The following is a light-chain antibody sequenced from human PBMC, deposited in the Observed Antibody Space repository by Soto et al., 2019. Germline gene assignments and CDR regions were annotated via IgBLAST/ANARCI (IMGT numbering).Light chain of an antibody. Sequence: QSALTQPPSASGSPGQSVTISCIGTSSDVGGYNYVSWYQQHPGKAPKLMIYEVCKRPSGVPDRFSGSKSGNTASLTVSGLQAEDEADYYCSSYAASNNLGVFGGGTQLT. V-gene: IGLV2-8*01. J-gene: IGLJ2*01. CDR1: SSDVGGYNY. CDR3: SSYAASNNLGV. CDR2: EVC.